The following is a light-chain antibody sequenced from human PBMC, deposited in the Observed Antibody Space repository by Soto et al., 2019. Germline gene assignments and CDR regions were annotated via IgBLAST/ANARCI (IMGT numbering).Light chain of an antibody. V-gene: IGKV1D-13*01. CDR1: QGIARA. CDR3: QQFSNYPLT. CDR2: DAS. J-gene: IGKJ4*01. Sequence: AIHLTQSPSSLSATVGDSVTITCRASQGIARALAWYQQKPGKAPKLLIYDASSLESGVPSRFSGSGYVTDFTLTITSLQPEDFATYYCQQFSNYPLTFCGGTKVEIK.